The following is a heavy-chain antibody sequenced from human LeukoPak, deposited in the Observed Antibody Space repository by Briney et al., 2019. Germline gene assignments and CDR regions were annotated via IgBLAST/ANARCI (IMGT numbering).Heavy chain of an antibody. V-gene: IGHV1-24*01. D-gene: IGHD3-3*01. CDR1: GYTLTELS. CDR2: FDPEDGET. Sequence: ASVKVSCKVSGYTLTELSMHWVRQAPGKGLEWMGGFDPEDGETIYAQKFQGRVTMTEDTSTDTAYMELSSLRSEDTAVYYCARGGGLRFGSAFDIWGQGTMVTVSS. J-gene: IGHJ3*02. CDR3: ARGGGLRFGSAFDI.